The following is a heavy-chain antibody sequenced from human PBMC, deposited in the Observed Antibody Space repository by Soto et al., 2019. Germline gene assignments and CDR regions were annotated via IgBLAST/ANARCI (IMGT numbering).Heavy chain of an antibody. V-gene: IGHV3-33*01. J-gene: IGHJ4*02. CDR1: GFTFSKYV. Sequence: QVQLVESGGGVVQPGRSLRLSCHTSGFTFSKYVMNWVRQAPGKGLEWVAVVWDDGSGKYYVDSVKGRFTISRHNSKNTLYLQMNSLRDEDTAVYYCAREAYCTANHCYKDAGGGIDSWGRGTLVTVSS. CDR2: VWDDGSGK. D-gene: IGHD2-8*02. CDR3: AREAYCTANHCYKDAGGGIDS.